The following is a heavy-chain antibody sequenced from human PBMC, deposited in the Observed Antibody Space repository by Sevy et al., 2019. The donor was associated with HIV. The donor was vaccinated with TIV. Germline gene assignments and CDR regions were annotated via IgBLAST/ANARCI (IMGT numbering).Heavy chain of an antibody. J-gene: IGHJ3*02. V-gene: IGHV1-2*04. Sequence: ASMKVSCKASGYTFTGYYMHWVRQAPGQGLEWMGWINPNSGGTNYAQKFQGWVTMTRDTSISTAYMELSRLRSDDTAVYYCARVRYNWNDDAFDIWGQGTMVTVSS. D-gene: IGHD1-20*01. CDR1: GYTFTGYY. CDR2: INPNSGGT. CDR3: ARVRYNWNDDAFDI.